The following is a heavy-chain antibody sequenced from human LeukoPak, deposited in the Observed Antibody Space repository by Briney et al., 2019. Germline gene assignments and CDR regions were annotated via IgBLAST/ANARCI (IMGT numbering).Heavy chain of an antibody. Sequence: GGSLRLSCAASGFTFSSYAMHWVRQAPGKGLEWVAVISYDGSNKYYADSVKGRFTISRDNSKNTLYLQMNSLRAEDTAVYYCAKSAEYSSSWYDYWGQGTLVTVSS. CDR2: ISYDGSNK. J-gene: IGHJ4*02. CDR1: GFTFSSYA. CDR3: AKSAEYSSSWYDY. V-gene: IGHV3-30*18. D-gene: IGHD6-13*01.